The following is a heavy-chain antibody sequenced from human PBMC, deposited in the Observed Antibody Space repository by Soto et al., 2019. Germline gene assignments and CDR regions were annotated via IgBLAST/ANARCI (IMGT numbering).Heavy chain of an antibody. CDR1: GFTFSSHS. D-gene: IGHD2-15*01. V-gene: IGHV3-48*01. Sequence: EVQLVESGGGLAQPGGSLRLSCAASGFTFSSHSMSWVRQAPGKGLEWLSYISDSSSTIYYADAVKGRFTISRDNAKNSLFLQMNSLRAEDTAIYYCARSVVAATLPPDYWGQGTLVTVSS. CDR3: ARSVVAATLPPDY. CDR2: ISDSSSTI. J-gene: IGHJ4*02.